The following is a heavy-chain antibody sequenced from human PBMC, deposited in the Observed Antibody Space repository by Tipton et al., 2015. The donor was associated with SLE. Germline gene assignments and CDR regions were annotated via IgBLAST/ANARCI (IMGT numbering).Heavy chain of an antibody. D-gene: IGHD1-26*01. CDR2: MSQTGIT. Sequence: TLSLTCTVSGYSITSGYYWGWIRQPPGKGLEWIGSMSQTGITYYNPTLMSRVTISVDTSKNQFSLKLSSVTAADTAVYYCASRIVGALYYFDYWGQGTLVTVSS. V-gene: IGHV4-38-2*02. CDR1: GYSITSGYY. CDR3: ASRIVGALYYFDY. J-gene: IGHJ4*02.